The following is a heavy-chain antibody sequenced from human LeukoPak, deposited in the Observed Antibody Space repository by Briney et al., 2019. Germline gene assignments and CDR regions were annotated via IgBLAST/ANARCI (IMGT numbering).Heavy chain of an antibody. Sequence: GGSLRLACAASGFTFSSYSMNWVRQAPGKGLEWVSYISGSSSNIYYADSVTGRFTISRDNAKNTLSLQMNSLRAEDTGVYYCARAPSEIGGYYPEYFRHWGQGTLVTVSS. CDR2: ISGSSSNI. V-gene: IGHV3-48*04. CDR3: ARAPSEIGGYYPEYFRH. J-gene: IGHJ1*01. CDR1: GFTFSSYS. D-gene: IGHD3-22*01.